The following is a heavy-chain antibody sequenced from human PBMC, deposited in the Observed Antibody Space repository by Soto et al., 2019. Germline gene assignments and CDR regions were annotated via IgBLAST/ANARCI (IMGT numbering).Heavy chain of an antibody. CDR2: INPNTGGT. J-gene: IGHJ5*02. Sequence: QVQLVQSGAEVKKPGASVKVSCKASGYTFTGYYIHWVRQAPGQGLEWMGWINPNTGGTNYAQKFQSRVTMTRDTSITTAYIDLTSLTSDDTAVYYCAREGPDPWFDPWGQGTLVTVSS. CDR3: AREGPDPWFDP. CDR1: GYTFTGYY. V-gene: IGHV1-2*02.